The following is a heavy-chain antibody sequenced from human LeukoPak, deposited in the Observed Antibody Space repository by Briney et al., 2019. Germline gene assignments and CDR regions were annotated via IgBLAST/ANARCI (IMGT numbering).Heavy chain of an antibody. D-gene: IGHD3-10*01. CDR3: ARIHYGSGNDAFDI. J-gene: IGHJ3*02. CDR2: INHSGST. V-gene: IGHV4-34*01. Sequence: GSLRLSCAASGFTVSSNYMSWVRQAPGKGLEWIGEINHSGSTNYNPSLKSRVTISVDTSKNQFSLKLSSVTAADTAVYYCARIHYGSGNDAFDIWGQGTMVTVSS. CDR1: GFTVSSNY.